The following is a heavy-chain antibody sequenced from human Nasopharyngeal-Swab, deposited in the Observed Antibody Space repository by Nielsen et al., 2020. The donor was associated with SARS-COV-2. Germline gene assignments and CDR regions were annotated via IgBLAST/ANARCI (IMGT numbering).Heavy chain of an antibody. D-gene: IGHD6-13*01. CDR1: GFTFSSYG. CDR2: IWYDGSNK. CDR3: AREPDSSSWSTNWFDP. V-gene: IGHV3-33*01. Sequence: GESLKISCAASGFTFSSYGMHWVRQAPGKGLEWVAVIWYDGSNKYYADSVKGRFTISRDNSKNTLYLQMNSLRAEDTAVYYCAREPDSSSWSTNWFDPWGQGTLATVSS. J-gene: IGHJ5*02.